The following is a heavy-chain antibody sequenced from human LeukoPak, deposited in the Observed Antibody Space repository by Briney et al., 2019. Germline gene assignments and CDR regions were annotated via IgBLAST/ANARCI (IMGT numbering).Heavy chain of an antibody. J-gene: IGHJ6*03. CDR3: AKGHSYYGSGSYYPNYYYYYYMDV. CDR2: IYSGGST. Sequence: PGGSLRLSCAASGFTVSSNYMSWVRQAPGKGLEWVSVIYSGGSTYYADSVKGRFTISRDNSKNTLYLQMNSLRAEDTAVYYCAKGHSYYGSGSYYPNYYYYYYMDVWGKGTTVTVSS. CDR1: GFTVSSNY. D-gene: IGHD3-10*01. V-gene: IGHV3-53*01.